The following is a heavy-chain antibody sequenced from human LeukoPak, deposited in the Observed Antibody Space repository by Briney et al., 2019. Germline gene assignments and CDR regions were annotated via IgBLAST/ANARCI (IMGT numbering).Heavy chain of an antibody. CDR3: ARASCSGGTCPRGWYFDY. J-gene: IGHJ4*02. CDR1: GFTFSDAW. Sequence: GSLRLSCAASGFTFSDAWMTWGRQAPGKGLEWIGYIYYSGSTNYNPSLKSRVTISIDTSKKQFSLRLSSVTAADTAVYYCARASCSGGTCPRGWYFDYWGQGTLVTVSS. V-gene: IGHV4-59*01. D-gene: IGHD2-15*01. CDR2: IYYSGST.